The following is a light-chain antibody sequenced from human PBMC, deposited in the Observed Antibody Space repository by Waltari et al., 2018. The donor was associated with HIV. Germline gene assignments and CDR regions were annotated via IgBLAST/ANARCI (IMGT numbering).Light chain of an antibody. V-gene: IGLV3-9*01. CDR3: QVWDSITVV. CDR1: NIGSKN. Sequence: SYEQTQPLSVSVALGQTARITCGGNNIGSKNVHWYQQKPGQATVMVIYRDSNRPSGFPGGFSGSNSANTATLTISIAQAGDEADYYCQVWDSITVVFGGGTKLTVL. J-gene: IGLJ2*01. CDR2: RDS.